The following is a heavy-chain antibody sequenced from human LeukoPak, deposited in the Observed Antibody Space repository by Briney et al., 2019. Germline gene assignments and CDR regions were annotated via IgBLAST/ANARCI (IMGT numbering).Heavy chain of an antibody. CDR1: GFTFGDYA. V-gene: IGHV3-49*03. J-gene: IGHJ6*03. CDR3: TRDREVGRYYYYYYYMDV. Sequence: GGSLRLSCTASGFTFGDYAMSWFRQAPGKGLEWVGFVRSKAYGGTTEYAASVKGRFTISRDDSKSIAYLQMNSLKTEDTAVYYCTRDREVGRYYYYYYYMDVWGKGTTVTVSS. CDR2: VRSKAYGGTT. D-gene: IGHD2-2*01.